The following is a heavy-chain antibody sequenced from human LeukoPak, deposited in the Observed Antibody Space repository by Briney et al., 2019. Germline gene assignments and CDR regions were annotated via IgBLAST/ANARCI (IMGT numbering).Heavy chain of an antibody. Sequence: GGSLRLSCAASGFTFSSYGMHWVRQAPGKGLEWVAVISYDGSNKYYAVSVKGRFTISRDNSKSTLYLQMNSLRAEDTAVYYCAKAVINYDILTGYGRYYGMDVWGQGTTVTVSS. V-gene: IGHV3-30*18. D-gene: IGHD3-9*01. J-gene: IGHJ6*02. CDR2: ISYDGSNK. CDR3: AKAVINYDILTGYGRYYGMDV. CDR1: GFTFSSYG.